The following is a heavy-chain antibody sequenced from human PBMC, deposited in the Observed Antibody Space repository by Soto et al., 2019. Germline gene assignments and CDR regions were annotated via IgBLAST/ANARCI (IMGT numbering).Heavy chain of an antibody. J-gene: IGHJ6*02. CDR1: GFTFSDYG. V-gene: IGHV1-18*01. Sequence: ASVKVSCKASGFTFSDYGLSWVRQAPGQPLEWMGWISGDNINSKYSQKFQGRLTMTTDTPTATASMELRSLTSDDTAVYYCGREGQQLAQEKYYQFNGMDVWGQGTTVTVSS. D-gene: IGHD6-13*01. CDR3: GREGQQLAQEKYYQFNGMDV. CDR2: ISGDNINS.